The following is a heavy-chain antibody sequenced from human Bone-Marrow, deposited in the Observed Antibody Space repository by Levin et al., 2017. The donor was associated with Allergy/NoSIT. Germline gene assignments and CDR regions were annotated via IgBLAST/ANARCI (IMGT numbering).Heavy chain of an antibody. Sequence: SETLSLTCAVSGSSISSDYYWGWIRQPPGKGLEWIGNINESGKTKYNPSLKSRVTISVDTSKNQFSLQLNSVTAADTAVYFCAREYYVDVWGKGTTVTVSS. V-gene: IGHV4-38-2*02. CDR1: GSSISSDYY. CDR2: INESGKT. J-gene: IGHJ6*03. CDR3: AREYYVDV.